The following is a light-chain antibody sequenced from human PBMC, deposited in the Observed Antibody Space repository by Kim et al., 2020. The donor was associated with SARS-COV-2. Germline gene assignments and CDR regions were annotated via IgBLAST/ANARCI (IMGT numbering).Light chain of an antibody. V-gene: IGKV1-17*01. CDR2: GAS. CDR1: QDIRND. Sequence: SVGDRVTITCRASQDIRNDLGWYQHNPGRAPKRLIYGASSLQSGVPSRFSGSGSGTEFTLTISSVQPEDIATYYCQQYDNLPPITFGQGTRLEIK. CDR3: QQYDNLPPIT. J-gene: IGKJ5*01.